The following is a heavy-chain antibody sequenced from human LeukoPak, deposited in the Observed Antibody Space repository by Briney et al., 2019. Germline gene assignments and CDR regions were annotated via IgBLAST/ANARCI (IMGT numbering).Heavy chain of an antibody. CDR1: GGSISSYY. V-gene: IGHV4-59*01. D-gene: IGHD4-17*01. J-gene: IGHJ2*01. CDR3: AREYSILPVTTSWYFDL. Sequence: PSETLSLTCTVSGGSISSYYWSWIRQPPGKGLEWIGYIYYSGSTNYNPSLKSRVTISVDTSKNQFSLKLSSVTAADTAVYYCAREYSILPVTTSWYFDLWGRGTQVTVSS. CDR2: IYYSGST.